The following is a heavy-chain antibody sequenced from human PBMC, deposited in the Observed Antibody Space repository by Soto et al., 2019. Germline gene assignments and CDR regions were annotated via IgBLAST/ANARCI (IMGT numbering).Heavy chain of an antibody. Sequence: GGSLRLSCAASGLSVTNAWLSWFRQIPGKGLEWVSSISSSSSYIYYADSVKGRFTISRDNAKNSLYLQMNSLRAEDTAVYYCAREVEGAYDFWSGYYINYYYYGMDVWGQGTTVTVSS. CDR2: ISSSSSYI. J-gene: IGHJ6*02. D-gene: IGHD3-3*01. CDR1: GLSVTNAW. CDR3: AREVEGAYDFWSGYYINYYYYGMDV. V-gene: IGHV3-21*01.